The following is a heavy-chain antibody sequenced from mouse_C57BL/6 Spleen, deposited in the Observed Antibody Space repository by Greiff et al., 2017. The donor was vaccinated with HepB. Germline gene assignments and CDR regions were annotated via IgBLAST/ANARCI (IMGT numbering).Heavy chain of an antibody. V-gene: IGHV1-81*01. CDR3: ARSYDGYPYYAMDY. Sequence: VQLQQSGAELARPGASVKLSCKASGYTFTSYGISWVKQRTGQGLEWIGEIYPRSGNTYYNEKFKGKATLTADKSSSTAYMELRSLTCEDSAVYFCARSYDGYPYYAMDYWGQGTSVTVSS. J-gene: IGHJ4*01. CDR1: GYTFTSYG. D-gene: IGHD2-3*01. CDR2: IYPRSGNT.